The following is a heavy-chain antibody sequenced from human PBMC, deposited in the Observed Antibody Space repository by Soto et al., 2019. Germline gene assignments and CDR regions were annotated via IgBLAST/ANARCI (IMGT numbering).Heavy chain of an antibody. CDR3: ARYLPHYYDSSGYPQGPFDP. CDR2: IYYSGST. CDR1: GGSISSYY. J-gene: IGHJ5*02. Sequence: PSETLSLTCTVSGGSISSYYWSWIRQPPGKGLEWIGYIYYSGSTNYNPSLKSRVTISVDTSKNQFSLKLSSVTAADTAVYYCARYLPHYYDSSGYPQGPFDPWGQGTLVTV. D-gene: IGHD3-22*01. V-gene: IGHV4-59*01.